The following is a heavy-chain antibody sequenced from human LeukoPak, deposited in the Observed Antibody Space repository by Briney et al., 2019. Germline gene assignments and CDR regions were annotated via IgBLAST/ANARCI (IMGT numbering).Heavy chain of an antibody. J-gene: IGHJ4*02. CDR1: GGSISSGDYY. V-gene: IGHV4-30-4*01. CDR2: IYYSGST. Sequence: SETLSLTCTVSGGSISSGDYYWSWIRQPPGKGLEWIGYIYYSGSTYYNPSLKSRVTISVDTSKNQFSLKLSSVTAADTAVYYCARARVNYGDYLDSGVFDYWGQGTLVTVSS. CDR3: ARARVNYGDYLDSGVFDY. D-gene: IGHD4-17*01.